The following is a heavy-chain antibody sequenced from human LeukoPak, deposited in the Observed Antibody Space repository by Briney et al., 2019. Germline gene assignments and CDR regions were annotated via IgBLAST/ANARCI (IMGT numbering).Heavy chain of an antibody. V-gene: IGHV3-30*04. D-gene: IGHD3-22*01. J-gene: IGHJ4*02. Sequence: PGTSLRLSCAASGFTLSSQNMHWVPHAPGRGLEWVAVMSADGRTKYYADSVKGRFTISRDNSRNTLYLQMNSLRVEDTAVYSCARDLPFYDNSVYDTAWGQGTLVTVSS. CDR2: MSADGRTK. CDR1: GFTLSSQN. CDR3: ARDLPFYDNSVYDTA.